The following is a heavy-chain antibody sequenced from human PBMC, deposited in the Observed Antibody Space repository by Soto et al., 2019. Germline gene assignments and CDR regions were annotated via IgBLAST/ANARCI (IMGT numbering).Heavy chain of an antibody. Sequence: SETLSLTCTVSGGSISSYYWSWIRQPPGKGLEWIGYIYYSGSTNYNPSLKSRVTISVDTSKNQFSLKLSSVTAADTAVYYCARDSAAGTSWFDPWGQGTLVTVSS. CDR2: IYYSGST. J-gene: IGHJ5*02. CDR3: ARDSAAGTSWFDP. V-gene: IGHV4-59*01. CDR1: GGSISSYY. D-gene: IGHD6-13*01.